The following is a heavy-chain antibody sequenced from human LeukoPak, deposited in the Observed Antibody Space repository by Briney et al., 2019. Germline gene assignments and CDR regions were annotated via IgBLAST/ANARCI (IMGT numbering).Heavy chain of an antibody. CDR2: ITGSGGST. D-gene: IGHD3-10*01. Sequence: GGSLRLSCAPSGFTFDNFAMTWVRQAQGKGLEWVSEITGSGGSTYYADSVKGRFTISRDNSKNTLYLQMNSLRAEDTAIYYCARELFDFDYWGQGTLVTVSS. CDR1: GFTFDNFA. V-gene: IGHV3-23*01. CDR3: ARELFDFDY. J-gene: IGHJ4*02.